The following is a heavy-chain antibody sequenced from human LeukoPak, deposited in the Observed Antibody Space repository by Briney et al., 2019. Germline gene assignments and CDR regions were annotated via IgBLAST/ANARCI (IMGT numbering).Heavy chain of an antibody. CDR3: AREVAAAGSPFDY. CDR2: ISSSGSTI. J-gene: IGHJ4*02. CDR1: GFTFSGYE. D-gene: IGHD6-13*01. V-gene: IGHV3-48*03. Sequence: GGSLRLSCAVSGFTFSGYEMNWVRQAPGKGLEWVSYISSSGSTIYYADSVKGRFTISRDNAKNSLYLQMNSLRAEDTAVYYCAREVAAAGSPFDYWGQGTLVTVSS.